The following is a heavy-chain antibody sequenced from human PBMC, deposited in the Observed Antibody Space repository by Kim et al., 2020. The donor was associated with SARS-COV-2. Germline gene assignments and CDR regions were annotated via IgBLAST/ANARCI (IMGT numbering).Heavy chain of an antibody. CDR1: GGSFSGYY. J-gene: IGHJ6*02. V-gene: IGHV4-34*01. Sequence: SETLSLTCAVYGGSFSGYYWSWIRQPPGKGLEWIGEINHSGSTNYNPSLKSRVTISVDTSKNQFSLKLSSVTAADTAVYYCAREGYGDHDYGDPGPYYGMDVWGQGTTVTVSS. CDR3: AREGYGDHDYGDPGPYYGMDV. D-gene: IGHD4-17*01. CDR2: INHSGST.